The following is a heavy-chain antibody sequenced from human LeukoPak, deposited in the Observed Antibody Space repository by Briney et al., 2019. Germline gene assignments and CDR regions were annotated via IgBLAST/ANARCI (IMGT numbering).Heavy chain of an antibody. Sequence: PGGSLRLSCAASGFTFSSYAMSWVRQAPGKGLEWVSAISGSGGSTYYADSVKGRFTISRDNSKNTLYLQMNSLRAEDTAVYYCAKDRQWRVATHGIFDYWGQGTLVTVSS. CDR2: ISGSGGST. D-gene: IGHD5-12*01. CDR3: AKDRQWRVATHGIFDY. CDR1: GFTFSSYA. J-gene: IGHJ4*02. V-gene: IGHV3-23*01.